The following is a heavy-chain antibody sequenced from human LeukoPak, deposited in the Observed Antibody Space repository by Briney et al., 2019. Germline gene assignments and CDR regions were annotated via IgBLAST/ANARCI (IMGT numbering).Heavy chain of an antibody. J-gene: IGHJ4*02. CDR3: ARRSTGTGPFDY. D-gene: IGHD1-1*01. CDR1: GGSISSYY. Sequence: SETLSLTYTVSGGSISSYYWSWIRQPPGKGLEWIAYIYYSGSTNYNPSLRSRVTISVDTSKNQFSLKLSSVTAADTAVYYCARRSTGTGPFDYWGQGTLVTVSS. CDR2: IYYSGST. V-gene: IGHV4-59*08.